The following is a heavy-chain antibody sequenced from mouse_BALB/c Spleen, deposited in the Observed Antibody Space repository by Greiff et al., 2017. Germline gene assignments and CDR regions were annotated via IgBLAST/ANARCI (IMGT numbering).Heavy chain of an antibody. CDR2: ISYSGST. CDR3: AREGPLAY. J-gene: IGHJ3*01. D-gene: IGHD3-3*01. CDR1: GYSITSDYA. Sequence: EVKLVESGPGLVKPSQSLSLTCTVTGYSITSDYAWNWIRQFPGNKLEWMGYISYSGSTSYNPSLKSRISITRDTSKNQFFLQLNSVTTEDTATYYCAREGPLAYWGQGTLVTVSA. V-gene: IGHV3-2*02.